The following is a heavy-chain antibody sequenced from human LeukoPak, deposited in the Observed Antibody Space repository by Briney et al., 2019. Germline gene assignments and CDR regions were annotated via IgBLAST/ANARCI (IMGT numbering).Heavy chain of an antibody. D-gene: IGHD6-13*01. CDR3: ARGAGGSSGWSTIRYFDY. J-gene: IGHJ4*02. V-gene: IGHV3-30-3*01. Sequence: GGSLRLSCAASEFTFSNYAMHWVRQAPGEGLEWVTGISYDGNKIYYTDSVKGRFTISRDNSKSTLYLQMNSLGVEDAAVYYCARGAGGSSGWSTIRYFDYWGQGTLVTISS. CDR2: ISYDGNKI. CDR1: EFTFSNYA.